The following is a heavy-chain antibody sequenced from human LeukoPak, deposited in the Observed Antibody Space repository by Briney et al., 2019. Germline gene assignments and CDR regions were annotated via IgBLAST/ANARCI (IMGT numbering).Heavy chain of an antibody. CDR1: GFTFSNYW. J-gene: IGHJ4*02. Sequence: PGGSLRLSYAASGFTFSNYWMSWVRQAPGKGLEWVANIKQDGSENNYVGSVKGRFTISRDNAKSLLYLQMNSLRAEDTALYYCATDSYSKGDYWGQGTLVTVSS. V-gene: IGHV3-7*05. CDR2: IKQDGSEN. D-gene: IGHD4-11*01. CDR3: ATDSYSKGDY.